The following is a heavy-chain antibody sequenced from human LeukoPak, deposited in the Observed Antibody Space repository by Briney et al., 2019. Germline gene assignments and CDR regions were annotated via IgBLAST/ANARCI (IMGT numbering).Heavy chain of an antibody. CDR1: GGSISSGGYY. V-gene: IGHV4-31*03. CDR2: IYYSGST. D-gene: IGHD2-2*01. Sequence: SETLSLTCTVSGGSISSGGYYWSWIRQHPGKGLEWIGYIYYSGSTYYNPSLKSRVTISVDTSKNQFSLKLSSVTAADTAVYYCARDRGNDCSSTSCYFWFDPWGQGTLVTVSS. J-gene: IGHJ5*02. CDR3: ARDRGNDCSSTSCYFWFDP.